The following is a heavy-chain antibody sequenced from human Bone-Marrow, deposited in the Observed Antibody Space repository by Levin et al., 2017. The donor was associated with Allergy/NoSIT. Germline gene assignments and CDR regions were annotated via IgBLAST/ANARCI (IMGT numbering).Heavy chain of an antibody. CDR1: GGSVRSYF. D-gene: IGHD5-18*01. V-gene: IGHV4-59*08. Sequence: SQTLSLPCTVSGGSVRSYFWTWLRQSPGKRLEWMGYIYSSGTTKYNPSVESRVTISIDTSKNQFSLNLTSVTAADTAVYYCARQDTSMAGHFDYWGQGTRVTVSS. CDR2: IYSSGTT. J-gene: IGHJ4*02. CDR3: ARQDTSMAGHFDY.